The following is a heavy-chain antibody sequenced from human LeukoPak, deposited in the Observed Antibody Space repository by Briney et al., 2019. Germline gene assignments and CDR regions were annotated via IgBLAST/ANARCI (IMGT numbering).Heavy chain of an antibody. V-gene: IGHV1-69*01. J-gene: IGHJ5*02. CDR2: IIPIFGTA. CDR3: ARTPRYCSSTSCIRGRWSWFDP. D-gene: IGHD2-2*01. CDR1: GGTFSSYA. Sequence: SVKVSCKASGGTFSSYAISWVRQSPGQGLEWMGGIIPIFGTANYAQKFQGRVTITADESTSTAYMELSSLRSEDTAVYYCARTPRYCSSTSCIRGRWSWFDPWGQGTLVTVSS.